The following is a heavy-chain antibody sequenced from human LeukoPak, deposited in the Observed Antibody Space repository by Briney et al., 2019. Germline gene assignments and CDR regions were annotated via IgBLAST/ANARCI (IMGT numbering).Heavy chain of an antibody. Sequence: GGSLRLSCAASGFTFSSYGMHWVRQAPGKGLEWVAFIRYDGSNKYYADSVKGRFTISRDNSKNTLYLQMNSLRAEDTAVYYCARRAIAARHQPNFDYWGQGTLVTVSS. CDR2: IRYDGSNK. CDR3: ARRAIAARHQPNFDY. V-gene: IGHV3-30*02. CDR1: GFTFSSYG. D-gene: IGHD6-6*01. J-gene: IGHJ4*02.